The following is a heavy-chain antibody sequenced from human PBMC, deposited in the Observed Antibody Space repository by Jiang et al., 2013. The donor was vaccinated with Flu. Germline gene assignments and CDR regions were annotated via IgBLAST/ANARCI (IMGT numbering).Heavy chain of an antibody. CDR3: ARVEDSSGWFDF. J-gene: IGHJ4*02. Sequence: SQTLSLTCAISGDSVSSNTAAWNWIRQSPSRGLEWLGRTYYRSKWYYDYAVSVKSRLIFNPDTSKNQISLQLKSVTPEDTAVYYCARVEDSSGWFDFWGQGNPGHRLL. CDR2: TYYRSKWYY. D-gene: IGHD6-19*01. CDR1: GDSVSSNTAA. V-gene: IGHV6-1*01.